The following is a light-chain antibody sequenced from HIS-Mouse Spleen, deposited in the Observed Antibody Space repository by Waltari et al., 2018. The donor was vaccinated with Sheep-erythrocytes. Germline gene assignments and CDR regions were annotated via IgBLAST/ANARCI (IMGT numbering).Light chain of an antibody. V-gene: IGKV3-11*01. CDR1: QSVSSY. CDR3: QQRSNWPLT. CDR2: DAS. J-gene: IGKJ4*01. Sequence: EIVLTQSPATLSLSLGERATPSCRASQSVSSYLAWYQQKPGQAPRLLIYDASNRATGIPARFSGSGSGTDFTLTISSLEPEDFAVYYCQQRSNWPLTFGGGTKVEIK.